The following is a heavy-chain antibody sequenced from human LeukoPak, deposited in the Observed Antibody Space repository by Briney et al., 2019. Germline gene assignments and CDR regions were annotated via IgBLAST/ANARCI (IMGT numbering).Heavy chain of an antibody. CDR1: GFSFRRNW. D-gene: IGHD5-24*01. CDR3: ARLLGTATIFDY. J-gene: IGHJ4*02. CDR2: INPDGSQK. Sequence: GGSLTLSCEASGFSFRRNWMSWVRQAPGKGLEWVANINPDGSQKYYVDSVKGRFTISRDNTKSSLYLQMNSLGAEDTAVYYCARLLGTATIFDYWGQGTLVTVSS. V-gene: IGHV3-7*01.